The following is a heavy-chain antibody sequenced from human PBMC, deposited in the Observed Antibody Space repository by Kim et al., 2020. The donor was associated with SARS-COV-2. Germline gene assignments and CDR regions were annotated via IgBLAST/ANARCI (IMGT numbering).Heavy chain of an antibody. CDR1: GFTVSSNY. Sequence: GGSLRLSCAASGFTVSSNYMSWVRQAPGKGLEWVSVIYSGGRTYYADSVKGRFTISRDNSKNTLYLQMNSLRAEDTAVYYCAREATWGGNDAFDIWGQGTMVTVSS. D-gene: IGHD3-16*01. CDR2: IYSGGRT. CDR3: AREATWGGNDAFDI. J-gene: IGHJ3*02. V-gene: IGHV3-53*01.